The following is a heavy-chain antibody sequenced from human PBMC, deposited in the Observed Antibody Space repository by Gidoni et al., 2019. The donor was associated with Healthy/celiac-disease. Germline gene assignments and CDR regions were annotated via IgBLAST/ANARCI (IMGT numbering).Heavy chain of an antibody. V-gene: IGHV3-49*04. Sequence: EVQLVESGGGLVQPGRSLRLSCTASGFTFGDYAMSWVRQAPGKGLEWVGFIRSKAYGGTTEYAASVKGRFTISRDDSKSIAYLQMNSLKTEDTAVYYCTTSEWSGWGLTGSFDYWGQGTLVTVSS. CDR3: TTSEWSGWGLTGSFDY. CDR2: IRSKAYGGTT. J-gene: IGHJ4*02. D-gene: IGHD3-3*01. CDR1: GFTFGDYA.